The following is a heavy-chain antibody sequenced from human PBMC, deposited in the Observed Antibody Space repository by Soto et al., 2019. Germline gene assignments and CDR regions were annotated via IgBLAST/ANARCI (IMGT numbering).Heavy chain of an antibody. D-gene: IGHD2-15*01. CDR2: IRSKAYGGTT. Sequence: RHCCRAAGGTCVDHARSWFRQATGKGLEWVGFIRSKAYGGTTEYAASVKGRFTISRDDSKSIAYLQMNSLKTEDTAVYYCTTIARVRIVVVAPHDYWGQGTLVTVSS. CDR3: TTIARVRIVVVAPHDY. J-gene: IGHJ4*02. CDR1: GGTCVDHA. V-gene: IGHV3-49*03.